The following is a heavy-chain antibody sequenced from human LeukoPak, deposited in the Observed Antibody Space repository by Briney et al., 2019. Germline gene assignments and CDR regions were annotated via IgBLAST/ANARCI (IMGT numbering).Heavy chain of an antibody. CDR1: GVTFSSYS. CDR3: ARDPSAATGTGGFDP. Sequence: GGSLRLSCAASGVTFSSYSMNWVRQAPGKGLEWVSTISSSSSYIYYADSVRGRFTISRDNAKNSLYLQMNSLRAEDTAVYYCARDPSAATGTGGFDPWGQGTLVTVSS. CDR2: ISSSSSYI. D-gene: IGHD6-13*01. V-gene: IGHV3-21*01. J-gene: IGHJ5*02.